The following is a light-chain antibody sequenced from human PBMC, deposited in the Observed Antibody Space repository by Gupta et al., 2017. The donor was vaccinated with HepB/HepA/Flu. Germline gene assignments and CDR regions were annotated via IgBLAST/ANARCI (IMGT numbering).Light chain of an antibody. Sequence: IRLPQSPPTLTFSPGERATLSCRASQSVSSSYLAWYQQKPGQAPRLLIYGASSRATGIPDRFSGSGSGTDFTLTISRLEPEDFAVYYCQQFGSSVLTFGGGTKVEIK. CDR2: GAS. J-gene: IGKJ4*01. V-gene: IGKV3-20*01. CDR3: QQFGSSVLT. CDR1: QSVSSSY.